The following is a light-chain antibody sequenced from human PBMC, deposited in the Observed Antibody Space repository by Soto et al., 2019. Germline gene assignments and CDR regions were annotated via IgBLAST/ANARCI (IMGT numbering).Light chain of an antibody. CDR1: SSDIGAYKY. J-gene: IGLJ2*01. CDR3: SSYATSGTNVI. Sequence: QSALTQPASVSGSPGQSVTISCTGTSSDIGAYKYVSWYQHHPGNAPKLLIYEVADRPSGVSDRFSGSKSGNTASLTISALQAEDEAVYYCSSYATSGTNVIFGGGTKVTVL. V-gene: IGLV2-14*01. CDR2: EVA.